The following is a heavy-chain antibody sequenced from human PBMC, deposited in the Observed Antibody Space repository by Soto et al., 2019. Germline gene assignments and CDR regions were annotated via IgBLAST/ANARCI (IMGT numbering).Heavy chain of an antibody. Sequence: PGGSLRLSCAASGFAFSSHPMSWVRQAPEKGLEWVAGISDGGDLTYNADSVRGRFTISRDNSRNTPYLQMNSLRAEDTAVYYCARRVIGSSRAFDIWGQGTMVTVSS. CDR3: ARRVIGSSRAFDI. D-gene: IGHD3-10*01. CDR2: ISDGGDLT. J-gene: IGHJ3*02. V-gene: IGHV3-23*01. CDR1: GFAFSSHP.